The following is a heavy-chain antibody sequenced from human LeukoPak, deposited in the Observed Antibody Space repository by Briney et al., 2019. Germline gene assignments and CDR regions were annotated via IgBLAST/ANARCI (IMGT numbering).Heavy chain of an antibody. D-gene: IGHD3-22*01. V-gene: IGHV4-30-4*01. Sequence: SETLSLTCTVSGGSISSGDYYWSWIRQPPGKGLEWIGYIYHSGSTHFNPSLKSRVTISVDTSKNQFSLKLSSVTAADTAVYFCARGPDSSGYYYFDYWGQGTLVTISS. CDR1: GGSISSGDYY. CDR2: IYHSGST. CDR3: ARGPDSSGYYYFDY. J-gene: IGHJ4*02.